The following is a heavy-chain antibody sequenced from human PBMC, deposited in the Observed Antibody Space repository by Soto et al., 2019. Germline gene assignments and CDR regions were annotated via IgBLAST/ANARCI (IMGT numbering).Heavy chain of an antibody. D-gene: IGHD2-8*01. CDR2: VDGSGGDT. Sequence: GGSLRLSCAASGFTFSSHAMGWLRQAPGTGPEWVAFVDGSGGDTSYADSVKGRFTISRDNSENSLYLHMNSLTAEDTGRYFCAKEIFAAAYAATPAFDLWGQGT. CDR3: AKEIFAAAYAATPAFDL. J-gene: IGHJ4*02. CDR1: GFTFSSHA. V-gene: IGHV3-23*01.